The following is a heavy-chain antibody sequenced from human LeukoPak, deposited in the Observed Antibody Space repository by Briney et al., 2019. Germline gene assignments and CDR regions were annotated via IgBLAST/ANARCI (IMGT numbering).Heavy chain of an antibody. V-gene: IGHV3-11*04. CDR3: GRGPGRDGGY. CDR1: GFTFRDNY. J-gene: IGHJ4*02. D-gene: IGHD1-26*01. Sequence: GGSLRLSCAASGFTFRDNYMSWIRQAPGKGPEWLCYISGSGTDINYAAPVKGRFTISRDNAKNSLFLQMNNLRVEDTAVYYCGRGPGRDGGYWGQGTLVTVSS. CDR2: ISGSGTDI.